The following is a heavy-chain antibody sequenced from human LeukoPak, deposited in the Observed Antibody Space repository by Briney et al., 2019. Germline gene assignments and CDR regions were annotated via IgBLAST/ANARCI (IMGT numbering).Heavy chain of an antibody. CDR1: GYTLTELS. Sequence: ASVKVSCKVSGYTLTELSMHWVRQAPGKGLEWMGGFDPEDGETIYAQKFQGRVTMTEDTFTDTAYMELSSLRSEDTAVYYCATAPSSGWIPRYFDYWGQGTLVTVSS. D-gene: IGHD6-19*01. J-gene: IGHJ4*02. V-gene: IGHV1-24*01. CDR3: ATAPSSGWIPRYFDY. CDR2: FDPEDGET.